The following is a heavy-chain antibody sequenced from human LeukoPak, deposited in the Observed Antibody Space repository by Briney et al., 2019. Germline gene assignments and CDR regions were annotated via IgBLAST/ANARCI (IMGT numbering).Heavy chain of an antibody. J-gene: IGHJ4*02. CDR3: TRQNCTGGSCSYVDC. Sequence: PGGSLKLSCAASGFTFSDSYMHWVRQASGKGLEWVDLIRTKTKNYAATYAESVKGRFTISRDDSKNTAYLQMNSLKMEDTAVYYCTRQNCTGGSCSYVDCWGQGTLVTVSS. V-gene: IGHV3-73*01. CDR1: GFTFSDSY. CDR2: IRTKTKNYAA. D-gene: IGHD2-8*02.